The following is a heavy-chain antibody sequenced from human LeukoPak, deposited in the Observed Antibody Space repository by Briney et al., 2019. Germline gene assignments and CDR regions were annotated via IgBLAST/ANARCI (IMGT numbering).Heavy chain of an antibody. CDR2: IFTSGTA. CDR1: SDSISTYD. Sequence: SETLSLTCIVSSDSISTYDWSWIRPPAGKGLEWLGQIFTSGTATYNSSLKSRLTISVDKSKNQVSLKLISVTAADTAIYYCARHSPSGWYFFDFWGRGTLVTVSS. J-gene: IGHJ4*02. D-gene: IGHD6-19*01. V-gene: IGHV4-4*07. CDR3: ARHSPSGWYFFDF.